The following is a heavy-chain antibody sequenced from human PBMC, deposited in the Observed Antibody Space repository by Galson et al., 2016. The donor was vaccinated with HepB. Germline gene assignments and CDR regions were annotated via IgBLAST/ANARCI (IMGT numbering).Heavy chain of an antibody. Sequence: SLRLSCAASGFSISIYSTNWVRQAPGKGLEWVAVISYDGSNKYYADSVKGRFTISRDNSKNTLYLQMNSLRVEDTAVYYCARDGGWNYDYFDYWGQGTLATVSS. D-gene: IGHD3-3*01. CDR1: GFSISIYS. J-gene: IGHJ4*02. V-gene: IGHV3-30*03. CDR3: ARDGGWNYDYFDY. CDR2: ISYDGSNK.